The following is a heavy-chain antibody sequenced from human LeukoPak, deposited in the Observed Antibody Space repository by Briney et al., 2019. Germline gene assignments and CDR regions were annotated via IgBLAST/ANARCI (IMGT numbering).Heavy chain of an antibody. D-gene: IGHD2-21*02. CDR3: ARGDHIVVVTPPS. V-gene: IGHV3-21*01. CDR1: GFTFSSYT. J-gene: IGHJ4*02. Sequence: GGSLRLSCAASGFTFSSYTINWVRQAPGKGLEWVSSISGNSNYIYYADSVKGRFTISRDSAKSSLYLQMNSLRAEDTAVYYCARGDHIVVVTPPSWGQGTLVTVSS. CDR2: ISGNSNYI.